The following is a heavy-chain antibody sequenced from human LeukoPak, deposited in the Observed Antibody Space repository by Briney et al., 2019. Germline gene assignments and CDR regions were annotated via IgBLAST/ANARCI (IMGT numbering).Heavy chain of an antibody. V-gene: IGHV3-7*01. CDR1: GLIFRNHW. J-gene: IGHJ4*02. CDR2: IKQDGSEK. D-gene: IGHD4-17*01. Sequence: QAGGSLRLSCAASGLIFRNHWMSWVRQAPGRGLEWVAHIKQDGSEKHYVDSVEGRFTLSRDDAKNSLYLQMNSLRVDDSAVYYCARGPNYCDRVDYLDYWSQGTLVTVSP. CDR3: ARGPNYCDRVDYLDY.